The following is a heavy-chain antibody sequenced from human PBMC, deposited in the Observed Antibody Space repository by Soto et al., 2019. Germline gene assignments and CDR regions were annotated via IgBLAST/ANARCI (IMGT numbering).Heavy chain of an antibody. D-gene: IGHD2-21*02. CDR2: IRSKINSHAT. CDR1: GFTFSGSA. J-gene: IGHJ5*01. CDR3: TKHDAYCGGDCHKFDCFDS. V-gene: IGHV3-73*01. Sequence: GGSLRLSCVASGFTFSGSAIHWVRQTSGKGLEWVGRIRSKINSHATTYAASVKGRCPISRSDSRNTAYLQMDSLKIEDTAVYYCTKHDAYCGGDCHKFDCFDSWGQGTLVTVSS.